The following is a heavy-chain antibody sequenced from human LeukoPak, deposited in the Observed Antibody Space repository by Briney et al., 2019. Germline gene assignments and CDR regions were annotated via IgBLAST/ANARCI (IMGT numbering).Heavy chain of an antibody. D-gene: IGHD5-18*01. CDR2: IYYSGST. J-gene: IGHJ3*02. Sequence: PSETLSLTCTVSGGSISSYYWSWIRQPPGKGLEWIGYIYYSGSTNYNPSLKSRVTISVDTSKNQFSLKLSSVTAADTAAYYCARDTARIQLWLPASEAFDIWGQGTMVTVSS. V-gene: IGHV4-59*01. CDR3: ARDTARIQLWLPASEAFDI. CDR1: GGSISSYY.